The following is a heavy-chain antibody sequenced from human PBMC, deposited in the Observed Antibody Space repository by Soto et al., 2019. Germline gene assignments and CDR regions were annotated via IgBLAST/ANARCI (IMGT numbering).Heavy chain of an antibody. CDR2: ISRSSSSI. CDR3: ARAPHIAVAGTTFDF. Sequence: AGGSLRLSCGASGFTFSSYSMNWVRQAPGKGLEWVSYISRSSSSIYYADSVKGRFTISRDNAKNSLYLQMNSLRAEDTAVYYCARAPHIAVAGTTFDFWGRGTQVTVSS. V-gene: IGHV3-48*01. CDR1: GFTFSSYS. J-gene: IGHJ4*02. D-gene: IGHD6-19*01.